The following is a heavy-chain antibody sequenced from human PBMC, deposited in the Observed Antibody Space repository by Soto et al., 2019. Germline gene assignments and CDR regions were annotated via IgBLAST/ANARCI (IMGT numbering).Heavy chain of an antibody. CDR3: SRQNYHGMDV. Sequence: QLQLQQSGPGLVKPSETLSLTCTVSGGSIRNNNYYWGWIRQPPGKGMEWIGSIYYSGSNYYNPPHKSLVTISVGTAKNQFSLKLSSVTAADTAVDHCSRQNYHGMDVWGQGTTVTVSS. J-gene: IGHJ6*02. CDR2: IYYSGSN. CDR1: GGSIRNNNYY. V-gene: IGHV4-39*01.